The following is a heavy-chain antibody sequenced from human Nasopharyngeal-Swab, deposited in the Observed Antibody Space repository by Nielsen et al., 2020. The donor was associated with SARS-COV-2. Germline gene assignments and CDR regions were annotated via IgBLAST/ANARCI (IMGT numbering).Heavy chain of an antibody. D-gene: IGHD3-9*01. V-gene: IGHV3-23*01. Sequence: GESLKISCAASGFTFTSYAMSWVRQAPGKGLEWVSAISGSAGRTYHADSVKGRFTISRDNSKNTLYLQMNSLRAEDTAVYYCAKGGPQLRYFDWSTYEAEYFDYWGQGTLVTVSS. J-gene: IGHJ4*02. CDR2: ISGSAGRT. CDR1: GFTFTSYA. CDR3: AKGGPQLRYFDWSTYEAEYFDY.